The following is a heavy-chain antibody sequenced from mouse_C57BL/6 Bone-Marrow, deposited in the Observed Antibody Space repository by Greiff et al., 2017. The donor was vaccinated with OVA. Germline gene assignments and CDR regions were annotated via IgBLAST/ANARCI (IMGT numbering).Heavy chain of an antibody. CDR2: IYPRSGNT. J-gene: IGHJ4*01. Sequence: QVQLQQSGAELARPGASVKLSCKASGYTFTSYGISWVKQRTGQGLEWIGEIYPRSGNTYYNEKFKGKATLTADKSSSTAYMELRSLTSEDSAVYFCAREGHYDYCAMDYWGQGTSVTVSS. V-gene: IGHV1-81*01. CDR3: AREGHYDYCAMDY. D-gene: IGHD1-1*02. CDR1: GYTFTSYG.